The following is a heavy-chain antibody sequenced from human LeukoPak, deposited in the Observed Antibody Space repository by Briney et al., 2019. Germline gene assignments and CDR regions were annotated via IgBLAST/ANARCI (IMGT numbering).Heavy chain of an antibody. V-gene: IGHV1-2*02. CDR2: INPNTGGT. Sequence: GASVTVSCKSSGNTFIAYYIHWVRQAPGQGPEWMGWINPNTGGTNYAQKFQGRVTMTRDTSISTAYMELSRLRSDDTAVYYCARDGDIVVVPAARRNWFEPWGQGTLVTVAS. CDR3: ARDGDIVVVPAARRNWFEP. D-gene: IGHD2-2*01. J-gene: IGHJ5*02. CDR1: GNTFIAYY.